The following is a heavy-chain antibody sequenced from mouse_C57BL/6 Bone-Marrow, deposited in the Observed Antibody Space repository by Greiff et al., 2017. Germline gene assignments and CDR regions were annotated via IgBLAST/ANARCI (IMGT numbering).Heavy chain of an antibody. CDR2: INPYNGGT. CDR1: GYTFTDYY. J-gene: IGHJ2*01. CDR3: ARRSPYYSDY. V-gene: IGHV1-19*01. Sequence: VQLQQSGPVLVKPGASVKMSCKASGYTFTDYYMNWVKQSHGKSLEWIGVINPYNGGTSYNQKFKGKSTLTVDKSSSTAYMEINSLTCENSAVYCTARRSPYYSDYWGQGTTLTVSS.